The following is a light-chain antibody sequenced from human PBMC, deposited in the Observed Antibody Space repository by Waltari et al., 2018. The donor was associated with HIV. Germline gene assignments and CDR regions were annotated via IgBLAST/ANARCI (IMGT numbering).Light chain of an antibody. Sequence: SYDLTQPTSVSVSLGQTASITCSGDELGRKYVRWYQQRPGQSTVMVIFQDSERPSGIPVRCSGSNSVNTATLTISGAQAMDEAAYYCQTWDINTAVFGGGTKLTVL. CDR2: QDS. J-gene: IGLJ2*01. CDR1: ELGRKY. CDR3: QTWDINTAV. V-gene: IGLV3-1*01.